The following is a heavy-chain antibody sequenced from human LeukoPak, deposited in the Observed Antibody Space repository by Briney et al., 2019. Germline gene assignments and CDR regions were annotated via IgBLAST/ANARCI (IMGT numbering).Heavy chain of an antibody. CDR2: ISYDGSNK. V-gene: IGHV3-30*04. D-gene: IGHD5-18*01. CDR1: GFTFSSYA. J-gene: IGHJ4*02. CDR3: ARDRWGYSYGGD. Sequence: GGSLRLSCAASGFTFSSYAMHWVRQAPGKGLEWVAVISYDGSNKYYADSVKGGFTISRDNSKNTLYLQMNSLRAEDTAVYYCARDRWGYSYGGDWGQGTLVTVSS.